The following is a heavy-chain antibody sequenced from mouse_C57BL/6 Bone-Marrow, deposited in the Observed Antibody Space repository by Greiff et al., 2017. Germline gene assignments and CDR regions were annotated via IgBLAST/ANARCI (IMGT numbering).Heavy chain of an antibody. J-gene: IGHJ3*01. CDR3: VRGGNEGFAY. V-gene: IGHV10-1*01. CDR1: GFSFNTYA. D-gene: IGHD2-1*01. Sequence: EADGGLVQPKGSLKLSCAASGFSFNTYAMNWVRQAPGKGLEWVARIRSKSNNYATYYADSVKDRFTISRDDSESMLYLQMNNLKTEDTAMYYCVRGGNEGFAYWGQGTLVTVSA. CDR2: IRSKSNNYAT.